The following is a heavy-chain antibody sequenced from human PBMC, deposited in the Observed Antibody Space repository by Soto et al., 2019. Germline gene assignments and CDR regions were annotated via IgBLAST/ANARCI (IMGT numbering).Heavy chain of an antibody. CDR3: ARRGYCTSTSCYAMRYFGMDV. J-gene: IGHJ6*02. V-gene: IGHV5-10-1*01. CDR1: GYNFTSYW. CDR2: IDPSDSYI. Sequence: GESLKISCKGSGYNFTSYWINWVRQMPGKGLEWMGRIDPSDSYINYSPSFQGHVTISADKSTNTAYLQWSSLKASDTAIYYCARRGYCTSTSCYAMRYFGMDVWGQGTTVTAP. D-gene: IGHD2-2*01.